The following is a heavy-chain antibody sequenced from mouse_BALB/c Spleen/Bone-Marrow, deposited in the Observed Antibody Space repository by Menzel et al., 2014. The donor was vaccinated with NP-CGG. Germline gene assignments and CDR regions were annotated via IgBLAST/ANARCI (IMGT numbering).Heavy chain of an antibody. J-gene: IGHJ4*01. D-gene: IGHD4-1*01. V-gene: IGHV5-6*01. Sequence: EVQLQQSGGDLVKPGGSLKLSCAASGFTFSSYGMSWVRQTPDKGLEWVATISSGGIYTYYPDSVKGRFTISRDNAKNTLYLQMSSLKSEDTAMYYCTKRTGTDYYAMDYWGQGTSVSVSS. CDR3: TKRTGTDYYAMDY. CDR2: ISSGGIYT. CDR1: GFTFSSYG.